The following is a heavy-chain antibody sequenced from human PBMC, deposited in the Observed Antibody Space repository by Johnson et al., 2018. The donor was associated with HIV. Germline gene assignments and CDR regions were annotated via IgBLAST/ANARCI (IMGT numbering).Heavy chain of an antibody. Sequence: VQLVESGGGLVQPGRSLRLSCTPSGFTFGDYAMSWVRQAPGKGLEWVSGIRWNSGSIGYADSVKGRFTISRDNAKNTLYLQMNSLRAEDTAVYYCARSASKYDAFDIWGPGTAVTVSS. CDR2: IRWNSGSI. J-gene: IGHJ3*02. CDR1: GFTFGDYA. V-gene: IGHV3-9*01. CDR3: ARSASKYDAFDI.